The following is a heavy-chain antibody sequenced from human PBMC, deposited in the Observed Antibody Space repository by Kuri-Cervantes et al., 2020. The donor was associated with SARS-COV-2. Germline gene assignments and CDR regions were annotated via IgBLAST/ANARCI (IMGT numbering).Heavy chain of an antibody. CDR3: ASPPLEPSSSSEYYYYMDV. CDR1: GFTFDDYA. Sequence: SLKISCAASGFTFDDYAIDGARQPPGKGLEWVAGISWNGGSIGYVDSVKGRFTISRANAKNTLYLQMNSLRAEDTAVYYCASPPLEPSSSSEYYYYMDVWGKGTTVTVSS. J-gene: IGHJ6*03. CDR2: ISWNGGSI. D-gene: IGHD6-13*01. V-gene: IGHV3-9*01.